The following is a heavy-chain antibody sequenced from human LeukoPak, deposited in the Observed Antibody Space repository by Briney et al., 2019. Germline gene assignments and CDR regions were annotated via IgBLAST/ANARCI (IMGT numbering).Heavy chain of an antibody. D-gene: IGHD3-10*01. CDR1: GYTFTSYD. CDR2: MNPNSGNT. Sequence: GASVKVSCKASGYTFTSYDINWVRHATGQGLEWMGWMNPNSGNTGYAQKFQGRVTITRNTSISTAYMELGSLRSEDTAVYYCARGPYYGSGSYYIDYWGQGTLVTVSS. J-gene: IGHJ4*02. V-gene: IGHV1-8*03. CDR3: ARGPYYGSGSYYIDY.